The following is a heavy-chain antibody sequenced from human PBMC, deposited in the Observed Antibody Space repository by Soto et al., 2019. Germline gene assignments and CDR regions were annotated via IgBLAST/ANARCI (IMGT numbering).Heavy chain of an antibody. Sequence: GGSLRVSCAASGFTFSSSGMHWVRQAPGKGLEWVGFISYDGRNKYYADYVKGRFTISRDNSKNTLYLQMNSLRAEDTAVYYCAKVVWGYSGYGYWENFYXWGQGTLVTVSX. V-gene: IGHV3-30*18. CDR1: GFTFSSSG. CDR2: ISYDGRNK. J-gene: IGHJ4*02. CDR3: AKVVWGYSGYGYWENFYX. D-gene: IGHD5-12*01.